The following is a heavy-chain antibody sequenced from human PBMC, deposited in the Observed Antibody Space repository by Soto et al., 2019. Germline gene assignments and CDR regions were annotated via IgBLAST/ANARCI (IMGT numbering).Heavy chain of an antibody. Sequence: GGSLRLSCAASGFTFSTYSMNWVRQAPGKGLEWVSSISSSSDDIYYADSVKGRFTISRDNTKNSLYLQMNGLRAEDAAVYYCARAFPYYYDGRGYWRYFDYWGQGTLVTVSS. D-gene: IGHD3-22*01. J-gene: IGHJ4*02. CDR1: GFTFSTYS. CDR2: ISSSSDDI. V-gene: IGHV3-21*01. CDR3: ARAFPYYYDGRGYWRYFDY.